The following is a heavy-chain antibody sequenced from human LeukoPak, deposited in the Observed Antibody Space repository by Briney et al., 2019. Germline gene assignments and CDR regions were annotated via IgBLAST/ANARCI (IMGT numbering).Heavy chain of an antibody. CDR2: INHSGST. D-gene: IGHD4-17*01. CDR3: ARSFSGDYPDY. CDR1: GGSFSGYY. Sequence: SETLSLTCAVYGGSFSGYYWSWIRQPPGKGLEWIGEINHSGSTNYNPSLKSRVTISVDRSKNQFYLKLSSVTAADTAVYYCARSFSGDYPDYWGQGTLVTVSS. J-gene: IGHJ4*02. V-gene: IGHV4-34*01.